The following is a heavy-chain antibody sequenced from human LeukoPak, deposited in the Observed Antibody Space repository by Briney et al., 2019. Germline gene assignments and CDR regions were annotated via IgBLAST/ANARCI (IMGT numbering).Heavy chain of an antibody. V-gene: IGHV3-23*01. D-gene: IGHD3-9*01. CDR2: IRGSGGST. J-gene: IGHJ4*02. CDR3: AKDRYGRIPKEIDY. Sequence: GGSLRLSCAASGFSFSSYAMNWVRQAPGKGLEWVASIRGSGGSTYYADSVKGRFTISRDNSMNTLFLQMNSLRAEDTAVYYCAKDRYGRIPKEIDYWGQGTLVTVSS. CDR1: GFSFSSYA.